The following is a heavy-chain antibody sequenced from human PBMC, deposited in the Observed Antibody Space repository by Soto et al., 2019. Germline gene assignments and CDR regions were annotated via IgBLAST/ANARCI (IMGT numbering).Heavy chain of an antibody. D-gene: IGHD3-10*01. CDR3: ARGVTMVRGVVLFYFDY. J-gene: IGHJ4*02. Sequence: SETLSLTCSVSGGSISSSSYYWGWIRKPPGKGLEWIGSIYYSGSTYYNPSLKSRITISVDTSKKKFSLKLSSVTAADTAVYYCARGVTMVRGVVLFYFDYWGQGTLVTVSS. CDR1: GGSISSSSYY. CDR2: IYYSGST. V-gene: IGHV4-39*07.